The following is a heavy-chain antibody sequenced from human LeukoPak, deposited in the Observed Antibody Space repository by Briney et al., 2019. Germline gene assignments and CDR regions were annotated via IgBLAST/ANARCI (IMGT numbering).Heavy chain of an antibody. J-gene: IGHJ6*02. V-gene: IGHV3-30*18. CDR3: VKVLQRAPIYGLDV. Sequence: GGSLRLSCAASGFTFSSYDMHWVRQAPGKRLEWVAVISFAGTNKYYADSVRGRFTISRDNSKNTLFLQMNSLRVEDSAVYYCVKVLQRAPIYGLDVWGQGTTVTVSS. CDR2: ISFAGTNK. CDR1: GFTFSSYD.